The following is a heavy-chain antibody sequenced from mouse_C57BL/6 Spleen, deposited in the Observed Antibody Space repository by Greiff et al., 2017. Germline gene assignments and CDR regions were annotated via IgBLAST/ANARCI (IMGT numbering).Heavy chain of an antibody. CDR1: GYSFTGYY. V-gene: IGHV1-42*01. J-gene: IGHJ2*01. CDR2: INPSTGGT. D-gene: IGHD1-1*01. CDR3: ARFDTTVVAPGYFDY. Sequence: EVQLQQSGPELVKPGASVTISCKASGYSFTGYYMNWVKQSPEKSLEWIGEINPSTGGTTYNQKFKAQATLTVDKSSSTAYMQLKSLTSEDSAVYYCARFDTTVVAPGYFDYWGQGTTLTVSS.